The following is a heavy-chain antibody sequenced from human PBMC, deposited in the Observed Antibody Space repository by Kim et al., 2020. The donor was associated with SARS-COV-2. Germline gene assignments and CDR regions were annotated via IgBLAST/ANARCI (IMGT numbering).Heavy chain of an antibody. Sequence: EYAASVKGRFSISKDDSKSIAFLQMNSLKTEDTAVYFCSRDRGSSSWVFGFWGEGTLVTVSS. D-gene: IGHD6-13*01. V-gene: IGHV3-49*02. CDR3: SRDRGSSSWVFGF. J-gene: IGHJ4*02.